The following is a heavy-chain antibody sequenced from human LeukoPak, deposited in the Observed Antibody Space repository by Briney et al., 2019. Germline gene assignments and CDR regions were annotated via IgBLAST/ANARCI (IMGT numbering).Heavy chain of an antibody. CDR3: ARGPSAHYYYYYMDV. CDR1: GFTFNSYN. V-gene: IGHV3-21*01. CDR2: ITSSSTYM. J-gene: IGHJ6*03. Sequence: GGSLRLSCAASGFTFNSYNMNWVRQAPGKGLEWVSSITSSSTYMYYADSVKGRFTISRDNARNSLYLQMNSLRAEDTAVYYCARGPSAHYYYYYMDVWGKGTTVTVSS. D-gene: IGHD6-25*01.